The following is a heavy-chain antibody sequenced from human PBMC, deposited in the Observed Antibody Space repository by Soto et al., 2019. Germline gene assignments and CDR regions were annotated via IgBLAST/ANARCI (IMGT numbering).Heavy chain of an antibody. D-gene: IGHD2-15*01. CDR2: IYYSGST. V-gene: IGHV4-39*07. J-gene: IGHJ3*02. CDR1: GGSISSSSYY. Sequence: SEILSLTCTVSGGSISSSSYYWGWIRQPPGKGLEWIGSIYYSGSTYYNPSLKSRVTISVDTSKNQFSLKLRSVTATDTAVYYCARLRDLSGAPLYHAFDIWGQGTMVTVSS. CDR3: ARLRDLSGAPLYHAFDI.